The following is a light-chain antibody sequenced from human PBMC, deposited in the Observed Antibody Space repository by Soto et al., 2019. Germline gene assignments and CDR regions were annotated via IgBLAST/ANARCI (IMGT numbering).Light chain of an antibody. J-gene: IGKJ3*01. V-gene: IGKV3-20*01. CDR1: QTITSNY. Sequence: EIVLTQSPGTLSLSPGERAILSCSASQTITSNYLAWYQQRPGQAPRPLIYGISSRATGVPDRFGGSGSGTDFTLTIDRLEPEDFAVYYCQDYGSSPFTFGPGTKVDIK. CDR3: QDYGSSPFT. CDR2: GIS.